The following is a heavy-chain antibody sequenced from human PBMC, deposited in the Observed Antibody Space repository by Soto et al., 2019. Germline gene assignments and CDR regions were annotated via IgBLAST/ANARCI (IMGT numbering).Heavy chain of an antibody. D-gene: IGHD3-22*01. CDR2: ISDSASYT. CDR3: ARGSHYYDSTGYPILDSFDI. J-gene: IGHJ3*02. Sequence: QVQLVESGGGLVKPGGSLRLSCAASGFTFSDYYMSWIRQAPGKGLEWISYISDSASYTDFVDSVKGRFTISRDNADNSLYLQMHSLRAEDTAVYYCARGSHYYDSTGYPILDSFDIWGQGTMVTVS. V-gene: IGHV3-11*06. CDR1: GFTFSDYY.